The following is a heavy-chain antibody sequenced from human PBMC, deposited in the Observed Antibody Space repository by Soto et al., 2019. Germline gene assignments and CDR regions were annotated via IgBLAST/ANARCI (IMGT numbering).Heavy chain of an antibody. V-gene: IGHV3-23*01. Sequence: EVQLLESGGGLVQPGGSLRLSCAASGFTFNSHALSWVRQAPGKGLEWVSSVTGSGETTYYADSVKGRFTISRDNSKNTLSLQMNSVRAADTAVYYCARHRTWSGYDCHYWGQGTLVTVSS. CDR1: GFTFNSHA. CDR3: ARHRTWSGYDCHY. J-gene: IGHJ4*02. D-gene: IGHD5-12*01. CDR2: VTGSGETT.